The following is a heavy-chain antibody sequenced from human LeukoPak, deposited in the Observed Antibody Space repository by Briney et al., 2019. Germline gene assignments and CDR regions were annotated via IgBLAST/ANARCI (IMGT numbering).Heavy chain of an antibody. D-gene: IGHD4-17*01. CDR2: ISSSSSYI. Sequence: GGSLRLSGEASGFTFSTYSMNWVRQAPGKGLEWVSSISSSSSYIYYADSVKGRFTISRDNAKNSLYLQMNSLRAEDTAVYYCARDGTPVTTDYWGQGTLVTVSS. CDR3: ARDGTPVTTDY. CDR1: GFTFSTYS. J-gene: IGHJ4*02. V-gene: IGHV3-21*01.